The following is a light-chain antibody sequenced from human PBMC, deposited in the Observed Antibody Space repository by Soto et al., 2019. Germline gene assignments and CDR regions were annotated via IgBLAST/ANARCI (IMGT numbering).Light chain of an antibody. CDR1: QSVSSSS. J-gene: IGKJ1*01. V-gene: IGKV3-20*01. CDR2: GAS. Sequence: EIVLTQSPGTLSLSPGARATLSCRASQSVSSSSLAWYQQKPGQAPRLLIYGASSRATGIPDRFSGSGSGTDFTLTISRLEPEDFAVYYCQQYGSSPITFGQGTKV. CDR3: QQYGSSPIT.